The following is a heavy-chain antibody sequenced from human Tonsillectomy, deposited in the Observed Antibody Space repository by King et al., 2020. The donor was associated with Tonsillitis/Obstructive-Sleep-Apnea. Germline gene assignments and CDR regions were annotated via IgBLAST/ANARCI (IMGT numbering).Heavy chain of an antibody. CDR2: IIPILGIA. Sequence: QLVQSGAEVKKPGSSVKVSCKASGGTFSSYAISWVRQAPGQGLEWMGGIIPILGIANYAQKFQGRVTITADKSTSTDYMELSSLRSEDTAVYYCARADIVLMVYAITPFDYWGQGTLVTVSS. CDR3: ARADIVLMVYAITPFDY. V-gene: IGHV1-69*10. J-gene: IGHJ4*02. CDR1: GGTFSSYA. D-gene: IGHD2-8*01.